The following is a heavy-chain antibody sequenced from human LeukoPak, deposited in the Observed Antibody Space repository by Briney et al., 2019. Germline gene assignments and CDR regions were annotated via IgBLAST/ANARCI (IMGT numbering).Heavy chain of an antibody. D-gene: IGHD3-22*01. CDR1: GFTFSSYS. Sequence: GGSLRLSCAASGFTFSSYSMNWVRQAPGKGLEWVSSISSSSSYIYYADSVKGRFTISRDNAKNSLHLQMNSLRAEDTAVYYCARNSFTGDSSGYDPVDYWGQGTLVTVSS. CDR2: ISSSSSYI. V-gene: IGHV3-21*01. J-gene: IGHJ4*02. CDR3: ARNSFTGDSSGYDPVDY.